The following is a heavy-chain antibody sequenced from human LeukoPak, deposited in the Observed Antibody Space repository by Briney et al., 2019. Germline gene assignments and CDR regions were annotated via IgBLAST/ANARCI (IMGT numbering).Heavy chain of an antibody. Sequence: SLRLSCAASGFTFDDYAMHWVRQAPGKGLEWVSGISWNSGSIGYADSVKGRFTISRDNSKNTLYLQMNSLRATDTAVYYCARVRTYYFDYWGQGTLVTVSS. CDR2: ISWNSGSI. CDR1: GFTFDDYA. J-gene: IGHJ4*02. V-gene: IGHV3-9*01. D-gene: IGHD1-1*01. CDR3: ARVRTYYFDY.